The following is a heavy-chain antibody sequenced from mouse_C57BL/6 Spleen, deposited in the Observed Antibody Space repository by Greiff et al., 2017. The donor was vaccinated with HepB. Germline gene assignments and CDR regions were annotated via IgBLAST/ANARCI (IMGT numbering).Heavy chain of an antibody. CDR2: ISYDGSN. D-gene: IGHD1-1*01. CDR1: GYSITSGYY. J-gene: IGHJ3*01. V-gene: IGHV3-6*01. CDR3: ARGDYYRAY. Sequence: EVQLQESGPGLVKPSQSLSLTCSVTGYSITSGYYWNWIRQFPGNKLEWMGYISYDGSNNYNPSLKNRISITRDTSKNQFFLKLNSVTTEDTATYYCARGDYYRAYWGQGTLVTVSA.